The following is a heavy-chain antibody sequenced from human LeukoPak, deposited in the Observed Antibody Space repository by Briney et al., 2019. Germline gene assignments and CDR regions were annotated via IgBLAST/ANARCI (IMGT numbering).Heavy chain of an antibody. CDR3: ARQALQYSSSRIDY. D-gene: IGHD6-13*01. CDR2: IYYSVST. V-gene: IGHV4-39*01. CDR1: GGSLSSSSYY. Sequence: SETLSLTCTVSGGSLSSSSYYWGWIRQPPGKGLEWIGSIYYSVSTYYNPSLKCRVTISVDTSKNQFSLKLSSVTAADTAVYYCARQALQYSSSRIDYWGQGTLVTVSS. J-gene: IGHJ4*02.